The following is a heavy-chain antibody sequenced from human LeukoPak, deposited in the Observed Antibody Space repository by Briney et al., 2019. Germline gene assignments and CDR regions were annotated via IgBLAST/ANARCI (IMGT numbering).Heavy chain of an antibody. D-gene: IGHD6-6*01. V-gene: IGHV3-7*01. CDR1: EFTFSSYW. CDR3: AREGIAAHPY. J-gene: IGHJ4*02. Sequence: GGSLRLSCAASEFTFSSYWMSWVRQAPGKGLEWVANIKQDGSEKYYVDSVKGRFTISRDNAKNSLYLQMNSLRAKDTAVYYCAREGIAAHPYWGQGTLVTVSS. CDR2: IKQDGSEK.